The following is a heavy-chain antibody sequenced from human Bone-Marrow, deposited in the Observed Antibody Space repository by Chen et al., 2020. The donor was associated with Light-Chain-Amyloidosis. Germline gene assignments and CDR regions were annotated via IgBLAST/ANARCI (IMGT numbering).Heavy chain of an antibody. J-gene: IGHJ4*02. CDR2: IYPDDSDA. D-gene: IGHD5-12*01. Sequence: EVQLEQSGPEVKKPGESLKISCKGSGYTFPNYWIGWVRQMPGKGLEWMGVIYPDDSDARYSPSFEGKVTIAAEKSITTAYLKWRSQKDSDTAMYYCARRRDGYNFDYWGQGTLVTVSS. CDR3: ARRRDGYNFDY. CDR1: GYTFPNYW. V-gene: IGHV5-51*01.